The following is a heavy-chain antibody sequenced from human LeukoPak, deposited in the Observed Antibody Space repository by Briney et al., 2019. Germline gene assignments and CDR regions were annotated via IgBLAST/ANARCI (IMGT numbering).Heavy chain of an antibody. V-gene: IGHV3-23*01. D-gene: IGHD3-10*01. J-gene: IGHJ4*02. CDR1: GFSFSSYA. CDR3: AKDRIPMVRGDDFDY. CDR2: ISGSGTNA. Sequence: GGSLRLSCAASGFSFSSYAMSWVRQTAGKGLQWVSAISGSGTNAYYADSVKGRFTISRDTSKNTLYLQMNSLRAEGTAVYYCAKDRIPMVRGDDFDYWGQGTLVTVSS.